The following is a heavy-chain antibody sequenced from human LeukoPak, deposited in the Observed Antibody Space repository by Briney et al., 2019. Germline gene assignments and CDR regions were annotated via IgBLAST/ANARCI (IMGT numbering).Heavy chain of an antibody. V-gene: IGHV3-30*18. D-gene: IGHD3-22*01. CDR1: GFTFSSYG. J-gene: IGHJ4*02. Sequence: GGSLRLSCAASGFTFSSYGMHWVRQAPGKGLEWGAVISYDGSNKYYADSVKGRFTISRDNSKNTLYLQMNSLRAEDTAVYYCAKDSYYYDSSGSPGDYWGQGTLVTVSS. CDR2: ISYDGSNK. CDR3: AKDSYYYDSSGSPGDY.